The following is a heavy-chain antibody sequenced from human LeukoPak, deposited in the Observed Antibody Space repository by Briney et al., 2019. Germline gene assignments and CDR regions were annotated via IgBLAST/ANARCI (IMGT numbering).Heavy chain of an antibody. CDR2: IDARSGIT. D-gene: IGHD3-3*01. Sequence: GGSLRLSCAASGFTFSSYSMNWVRQAPGKVPEWVSYIDARSGITYYADSVQGRFTISRDNAQESVFLQMNSMRADDTAVYYCARTYDFGRGPPGDAFDNWGPGTLVTVSS. J-gene: IGHJ3*02. CDR3: ARTYDFGRGPPGDAFDN. V-gene: IGHV3-48*01. CDR1: GFTFSSYS.